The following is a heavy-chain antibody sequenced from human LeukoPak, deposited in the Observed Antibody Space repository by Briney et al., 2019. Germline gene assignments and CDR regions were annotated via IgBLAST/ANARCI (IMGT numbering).Heavy chain of an antibody. J-gene: IGHJ4*02. Sequence: GGSLRLSCAASGFTFSSYVMTWVRQAPGKGLEWVSAISGSGGSTNYADSVKGRFTISRDNSKNTLYRQMNSLRAEDTAVYYCAKGLQSSRFDYWGQGTLVTVSS. CDR3: AKGLQSSRFDY. CDR1: GFTFSSYV. CDR2: ISGSGGST. V-gene: IGHV3-23*01. D-gene: IGHD4-11*01.